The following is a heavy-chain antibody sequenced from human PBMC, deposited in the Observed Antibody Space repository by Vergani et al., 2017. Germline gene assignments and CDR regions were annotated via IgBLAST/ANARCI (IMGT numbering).Heavy chain of an antibody. CDR3: ARRQLKKLLWFGELSDYYGMDV. D-gene: IGHD3-10*01. CDR2: INWNGGST. J-gene: IGHJ6*02. CDR1: GFTFDDYG. V-gene: IGHV3-20*04. Sequence: EVQLVESGGGVVRPGGSLRLSCAASGFTFDDYGMSLVRQAPGKGLEWVSGINWNGGSTGYADSVKGRFTISRDNAKNSLYLQMNSLRAEDTALYYCARRQLKKLLWFGELSDYYGMDVWGQGTTVTVSS.